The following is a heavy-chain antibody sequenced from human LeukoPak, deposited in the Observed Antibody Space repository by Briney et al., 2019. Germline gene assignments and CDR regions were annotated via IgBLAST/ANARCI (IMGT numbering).Heavy chain of an antibody. CDR3: AKGYNYYDSSGPIDY. V-gene: IGHV3-66*02. CDR1: GFTVSNNY. J-gene: IGHJ4*02. D-gene: IGHD3-22*01. CDR2: IYRSGTP. Sequence: GGSLRLSCAASGFTVSNNYMSWVRQAPGKGLDWVSTIYRSGTPHYADSVKGRFTISRDNSKNTLYLQMNSLRAEDTAVYYCAKGYNYYDSSGPIDYWGQGTLVTVSS.